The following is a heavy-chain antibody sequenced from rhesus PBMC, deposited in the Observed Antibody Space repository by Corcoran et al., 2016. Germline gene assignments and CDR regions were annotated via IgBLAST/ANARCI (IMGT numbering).Heavy chain of an antibody. D-gene: IGHD6S26*01. CDR2: IYGSSGST. CDR1: GYSISRGYD. V-gene: IGHV4-76*01. Sequence: QVQLQESGPGVVKPSETLSLTCAVSGYSISRGYDWSWIRQPPGKGLEWLGYIYGSSGSTNYNPSLKNRVTISKDTSKNQFSLKLSSVTAADTAVYYCARIRNSSGWSHYYFDYWGQGVLVTVSS. J-gene: IGHJ4*01. CDR3: ARIRNSSGWSHYYFDY.